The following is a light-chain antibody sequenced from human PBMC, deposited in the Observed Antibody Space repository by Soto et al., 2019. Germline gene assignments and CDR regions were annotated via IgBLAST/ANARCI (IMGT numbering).Light chain of an antibody. J-gene: IGLJ1*01. CDR3: SSSTSSSTRV. CDR1: SSDVGGYNY. Sequence: QSLLTHPASLSGSPGQSITISCTGTSSDVGGYNYVSWYRQHPGKAPKLMIYEVTYRPSGVSNRFSGSKSGNTASLTISGLQAEYEADYYCSSSTSSSTRVFGTGTKVTVL. V-gene: IGLV2-14*01. CDR2: EVT.